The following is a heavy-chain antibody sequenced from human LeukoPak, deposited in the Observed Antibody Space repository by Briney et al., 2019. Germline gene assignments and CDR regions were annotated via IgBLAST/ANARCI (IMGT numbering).Heavy chain of an antibody. CDR2: ISYDGSNK. CDR1: GFTFSSYG. CDR3: AKDFFRNLRYFDWCYFDY. D-gene: IGHD3-9*01. J-gene: IGHJ4*02. V-gene: IGHV3-30*18. Sequence: GRSLRPSCAASGFTFSSYGMHWVRQAPGKGLEWVAVISYDGSNKYYADSVKGRFTISRDNSKNTLYLQMNSLRAEDTAVYYCAKDFFRNLRYFDWCYFDYWGQGTLVTVSS.